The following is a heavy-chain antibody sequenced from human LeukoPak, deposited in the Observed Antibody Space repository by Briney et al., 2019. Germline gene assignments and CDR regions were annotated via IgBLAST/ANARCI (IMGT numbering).Heavy chain of an antibody. CDR2: MFYSGST. D-gene: IGHD6-19*01. CDR1: GGSISSYY. J-gene: IGHJ3*02. Sequence: SETLSLTCTVSGGSISSYYWSWIRQPPGKGLEWIGYMFYSGSTNYNPSLKSRVTISVDTSKNQFSLKLNSVTAADTAVYYCARRKNSAWSTDAFDIWGQGTMVTVSS. CDR3: ARRKNSAWSTDAFDI. V-gene: IGHV4-59*08.